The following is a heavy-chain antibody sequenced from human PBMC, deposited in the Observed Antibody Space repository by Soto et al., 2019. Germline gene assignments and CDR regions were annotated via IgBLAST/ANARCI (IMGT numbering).Heavy chain of an antibody. CDR1: GGSINSGGYY. V-gene: IGHV4-31*11. D-gene: IGHD4-17*01. Sequence: SETLSLTCAVSGGSINSGGYYWSWIRQHPGKGLEWIGYIYSSGKTYYHPSLKSRLTISIDTSKNQFSLKLGSVTAADTAVYYCARDVYGDYLGYFDSWGQGILVTVSS. CDR3: ARDVYGDYLGYFDS. J-gene: IGHJ4*02. CDR2: IYSSGKT.